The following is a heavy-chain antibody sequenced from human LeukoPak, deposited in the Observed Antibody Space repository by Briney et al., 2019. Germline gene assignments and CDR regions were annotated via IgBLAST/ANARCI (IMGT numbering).Heavy chain of an antibody. CDR3: ASANCDFWSGYYFFDY. V-gene: IGHV4-34*01. CDR2: INHSGST. Sequence: PSETLTLPCAVYGGSLSGYYWSWIRQPPGKGLEWIGEINHSGSTNYNPSLKSRVTISVDTSKNQFSLKLSSVTAADTAVYYCASANCDFWSGYYFFDYWGQGTLVTVSS. D-gene: IGHD3-3*01. CDR1: GGSLSGYY. J-gene: IGHJ4*02.